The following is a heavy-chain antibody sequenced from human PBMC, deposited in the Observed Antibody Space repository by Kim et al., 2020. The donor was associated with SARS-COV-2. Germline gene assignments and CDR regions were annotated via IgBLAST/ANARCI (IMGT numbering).Heavy chain of an antibody. CDR2: IWYDGSNK. V-gene: IGHV3-33*06. D-gene: IGHD7-27*01. CDR1: GFTFSSYA. CDR3: AKDKGNGDDLSYYFDY. J-gene: IGHJ4*02. Sequence: GGSLRLSCAASGFTFSSYAMHWVRQAPGKGLEWVAVIWYDGSNKYYADSVKGRFTISRDNSKNTLYLQMNSLRAEDTAVYYCAKDKGNGDDLSYYFDYWGQGTLVTVSS.